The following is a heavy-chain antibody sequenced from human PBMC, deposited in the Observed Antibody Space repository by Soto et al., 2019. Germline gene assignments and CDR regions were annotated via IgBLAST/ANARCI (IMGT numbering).Heavy chain of an antibody. Sequence: PGGSLRLSCAASGYNFRSYAMHWVRQAPGKGLEWVAVISYDESHEYYADSVKGRFTISRDNSKNTLYLQMNSLRAEDTAVYYCARDLGGMDVWGQGTTVTVSS. V-gene: IGHV3-30*14. J-gene: IGHJ6*02. CDR2: ISYDESHE. CDR3: ARDLGGMDV. CDR1: GYNFRSYA.